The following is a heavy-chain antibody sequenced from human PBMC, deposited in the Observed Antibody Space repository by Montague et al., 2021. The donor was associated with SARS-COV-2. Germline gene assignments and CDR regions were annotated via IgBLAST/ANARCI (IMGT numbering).Heavy chain of an antibody. D-gene: IGHD3-10*01. CDR2: INHSGSA. J-gene: IGHJ6*02. CDR3: ARVRYYGSGTSLGMDV. Sequence: SETLSLTCAVYGGSFSGYYWSWIRQHPGKGLEWIGEINHSGSANYNPSLKSRVTISVDTSKNQFSLKLSSVTAADTAVYYCARVRYYGSGTSLGMDVWGQGTTVTVSS. CDR1: GGSFSGYY. V-gene: IGHV4-34*01.